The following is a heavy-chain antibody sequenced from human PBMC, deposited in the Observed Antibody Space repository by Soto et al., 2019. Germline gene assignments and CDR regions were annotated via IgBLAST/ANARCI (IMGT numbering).Heavy chain of an antibody. CDR3: ARDLPTYCSSTSCHYYGMDV. CDR2: IIPIFGTA. V-gene: IGHV1-69*06. D-gene: IGHD2-2*01. CDR1: GGTFSSYA. Sequence: SVKVSCKASGGTFSSYAISWVRQAPGQGLEWMGGIIPIFGTANYAQKFQGRVTITADKSTSTAYMELSGLRSEDTAVYYCARDLPTYCSSTSCHYYGMDVWGQGTTVTVSS. J-gene: IGHJ6*02.